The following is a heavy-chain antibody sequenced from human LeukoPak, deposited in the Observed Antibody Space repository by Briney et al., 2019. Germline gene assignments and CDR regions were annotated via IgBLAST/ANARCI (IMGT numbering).Heavy chain of an antibody. Sequence: ASVKVSCKASGYTXTGYYLHWVRQAPGQELEWMGWLSPNSGDTKFAQKFQGRVTMTRDTSISTAYMELSSLTSDDTAVYYCARATDISSWYLAYWGQGTLVSVSS. V-gene: IGHV1-2*02. CDR2: LSPNSGDT. D-gene: IGHD6-13*01. J-gene: IGHJ4*02. CDR3: ARATDISSWYLAY. CDR1: GYTXTGYY.